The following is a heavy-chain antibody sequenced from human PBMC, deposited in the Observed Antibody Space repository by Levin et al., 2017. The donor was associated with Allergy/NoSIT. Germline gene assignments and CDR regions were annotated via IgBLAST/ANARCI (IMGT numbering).Heavy chain of an antibody. Sequence: GASVKVSCKASGYTFTDYYMHWLRQAPGHGLEWMGWINPNSGGTNYAQEFQGRVTMTRDTSLSASYMELSSLRPDDTGVYYCARDNEVGDNTDTWFDSWGPGTLVTVSS. CDR2: INPNSGGT. V-gene: IGHV1-2*02. J-gene: IGHJ5*01. CDR3: ARDNEVGDNTDTWFDS. CDR1: GYTFTDYY. D-gene: IGHD3-16*01.